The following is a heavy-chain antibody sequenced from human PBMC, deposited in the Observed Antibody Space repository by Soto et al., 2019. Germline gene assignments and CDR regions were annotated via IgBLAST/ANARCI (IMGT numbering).Heavy chain of an antibody. CDR2: INHSGNT. Sequence: SETLSLTCAVYGASLSDNYCNWLRQPPGKGLEWIGEINHSGNTNYNPSLRSRVTISIDTSKNQLSLNLRSVSAADTAVYYCARGRGAFDAWGQGTPVTVSS. J-gene: IGHJ5*02. V-gene: IGHV4-34*01. CDR1: GASLSDNY. CDR3: ARGRGAFDA.